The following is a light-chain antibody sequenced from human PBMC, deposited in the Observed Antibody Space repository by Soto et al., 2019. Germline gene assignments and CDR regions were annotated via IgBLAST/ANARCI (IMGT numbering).Light chain of an antibody. Sequence: QSVLTQPPSASGTPGQRVTISCSGSSSNIGSNFVYWYQQFPGTAPKLLIYRNNQRPSGVPDRFSGSKSGTSASLAISGLQSDDEADYYCAAWDDSLNAWVFGGGTKVTVL. CDR1: SSNIGSNF. V-gene: IGLV1-44*01. CDR3: AAWDDSLNAWV. CDR2: RNN. J-gene: IGLJ3*02.